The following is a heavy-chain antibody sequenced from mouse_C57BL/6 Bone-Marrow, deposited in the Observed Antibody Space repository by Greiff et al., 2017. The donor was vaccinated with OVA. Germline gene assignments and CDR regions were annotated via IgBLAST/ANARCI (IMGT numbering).Heavy chain of an antibody. D-gene: IGHD1-1*01. CDR2: IYPGNSDT. J-gene: IGHJ3*01. V-gene: IGHV1-5*01. Sequence: EVQLQESGTVLARPGASVKMSCKTSGYTLTSYWMHWVKQRPGQGLEWIGAIYPGNSDTSYNQKFKGKAKLTAVTSASTAYMELSSLTNEDSAVYYCTRALYGSRAWFAYWGQGTLVTVSA. CDR3: TRALYGSRAWFAY. CDR1: GYTLTSYW.